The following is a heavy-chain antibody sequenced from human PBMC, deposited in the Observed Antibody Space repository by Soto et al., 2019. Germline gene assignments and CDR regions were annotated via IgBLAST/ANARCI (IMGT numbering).Heavy chain of an antibody. CDR2: ITDSGTGT. CDR3: AKGLINGRWYAAD. CDR1: GFTVSSCV. Sequence: EVHLLESGGGLVQPGESLRLSCGASGFTVSSCVMSRVRQAPGKGLEWVSCITDSGTGTYYADSVKGRFTISRDNSKNTMYLQMNNLRAEDTGVYYCAKGLINGRWYAADWGQGTLVTVSS. J-gene: IGHJ4*02. D-gene: IGHD6-13*01. V-gene: IGHV3-23*01.